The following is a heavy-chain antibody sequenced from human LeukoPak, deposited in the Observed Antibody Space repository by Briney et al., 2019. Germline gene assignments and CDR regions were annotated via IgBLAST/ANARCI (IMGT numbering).Heavy chain of an antibody. J-gene: IGHJ4*02. Sequence: GGSLRLSCAASGFTFACCWKSGVRQAPGKGLEWVASIKQDGREKFYADSVKGRFTISRDNAKNSLYLQMNSLRAEDTAVYYCARVPRVTRYVDYWGQGNLVTVSS. CDR2: IKQDGREK. CDR3: ARVPRVTRYVDY. CDR1: GFTFACCW. V-gene: IGHV3-7*01. D-gene: IGHD4-23*01.